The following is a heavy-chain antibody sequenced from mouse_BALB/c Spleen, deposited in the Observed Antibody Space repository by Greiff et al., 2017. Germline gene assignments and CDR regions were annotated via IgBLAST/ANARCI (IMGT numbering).Heavy chain of an antibody. Sequence: VMLVESGGGLVKPGGSLKLSCAASGFTFSSYAMSWVRQTPEKRLEWVASISSGGSTYYPDSVKGRFTISRDNARNILYLQMSSLRSEDTAMYYCARDFSYFDVWGAGTTVTVSS. J-gene: IGHJ1*01. CDR2: ISSGGST. V-gene: IGHV5-6-5*01. CDR3: ARDFSYFDV. CDR1: GFTFSSYA.